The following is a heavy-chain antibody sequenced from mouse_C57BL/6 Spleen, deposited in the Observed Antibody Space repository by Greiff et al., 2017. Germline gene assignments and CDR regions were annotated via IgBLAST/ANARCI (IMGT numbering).Heavy chain of an antibody. Sequence: VQLQQSGAELVKPGASVKISCKASGYAFSSYWMNWVKQRPGKGLEWIGQIYPGDGDTNYNGKFKGKATLTADTSSSTAYMQLSSLTSEDAAVYFCARSPYDNYPTGFAYWGQGTLVTVSA. V-gene: IGHV1-80*01. CDR3: ARSPYDNYPTGFAY. J-gene: IGHJ3*01. CDR2: IYPGDGDT. D-gene: IGHD2-1*01. CDR1: GYAFSSYW.